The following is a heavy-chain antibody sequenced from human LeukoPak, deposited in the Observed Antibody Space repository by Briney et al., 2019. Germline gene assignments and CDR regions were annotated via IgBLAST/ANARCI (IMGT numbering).Heavy chain of an antibody. Sequence: SETLSLTCTVSGGSISSYYWSWIRQPPGKGLEWIAYIYYSGSTDYNPSLKSRVTMSVDTSKNQFSLKLSSVTAADTAVYYCARDRPYCSSTSCLYYYYMDVWGKGTTVTVSS. J-gene: IGHJ6*03. CDR3: ARDRPYCSSTSCLYYYYMDV. V-gene: IGHV4-59*12. D-gene: IGHD2-2*01. CDR2: IYYSGST. CDR1: GGSISSYY.